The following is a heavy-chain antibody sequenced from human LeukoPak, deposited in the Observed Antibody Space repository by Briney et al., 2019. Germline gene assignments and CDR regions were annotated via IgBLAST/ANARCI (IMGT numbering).Heavy chain of an antibody. CDR2: ISSNGGST. V-gene: IGHV3-64*01. Sequence: GGSLRLSCAASGXTFSSYAMHWVRQAPGKGLEYVSAISSNGGSTYYANSVKGRFTISRDNSKNTLYLQMGSLRAEDMAVYYCARESYYDSSGFDDAFDIWGQGTMVTVSS. CDR3: ARESYYDSSGFDDAFDI. CDR1: GXTFSSYA. J-gene: IGHJ3*02. D-gene: IGHD3-22*01.